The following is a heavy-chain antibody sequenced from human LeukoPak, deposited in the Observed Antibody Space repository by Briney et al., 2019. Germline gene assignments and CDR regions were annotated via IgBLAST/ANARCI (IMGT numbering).Heavy chain of an antibody. CDR1: GFTFSSYA. V-gene: IGHV3-23*01. Sequence: GGSLRLSCAASGFTFSSYAMSWVRQAPGKGLEWVSAISGSGGSTYYADSVKGRFTISRDNSKNTVFLQMSSLRADDTAVYYCATPPAMRAPPNYFQHWGQGTLVTVSS. D-gene: IGHD5-18*01. J-gene: IGHJ1*01. CDR2: ISGSGGST. CDR3: ATPPAMRAPPNYFQH.